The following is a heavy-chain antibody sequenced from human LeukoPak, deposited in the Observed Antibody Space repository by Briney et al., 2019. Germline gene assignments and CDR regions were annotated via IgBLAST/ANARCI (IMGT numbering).Heavy chain of an antibody. CDR2: IFGSGGSP. CDR3: GKTTVGYSSGRYSGWPVDY. J-gene: IGHJ4*02. CDR1: GFTFNSYA. D-gene: IGHD2-15*01. Sequence: GGSLRLSCAASGFTFNSYAMYWVRQAPGKGLEWISGIFGSGGSPHYAVSVKGRFTVSRANSQVIVYLQLDSVRVEDTALYYCGKTTVGYSSGRYSGWPVDYWGQGALVTVSS. V-gene: IGHV3-23*01.